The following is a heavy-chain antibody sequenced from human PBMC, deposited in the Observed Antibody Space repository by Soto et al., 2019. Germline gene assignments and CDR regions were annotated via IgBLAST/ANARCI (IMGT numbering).Heavy chain of an antibody. V-gene: IGHV1-58*02. J-gene: IGHJ4*02. CDR3: AASYFYDFWSGYYIGNY. D-gene: IGHD3-3*01. CDR2: IVVGSGNT. Sequence: QMQLVQSGPEVKKPGTSVKVSCKASGFTFTSSAMQWVRQARGQRLEGIGWIVVGSGNTNYAQKFQERVTITRDMSTSTAYMELSSLRSEDTAVYYCAASYFYDFWSGYYIGNYWGQGTLVTVSS. CDR1: GFTFTSSA.